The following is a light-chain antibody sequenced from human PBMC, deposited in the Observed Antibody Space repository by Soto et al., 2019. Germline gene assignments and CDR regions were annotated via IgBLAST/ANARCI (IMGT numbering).Light chain of an antibody. V-gene: IGLV4-60*02. CDR2: LEGSGSY. CDR3: ETWDSNARV. J-gene: IGLJ2*01. CDR1: SGHSSYI. Sequence: QPVLTQSSSASASLGSSVKLTCTLSSGHSSYIIAWHHQQPGKAPRYLMKLEGSGSYNKGSGVPDRFSGSSSGADRYLTISKLQFEDEANYYCETWDSNARVFGGGTKVTVL.